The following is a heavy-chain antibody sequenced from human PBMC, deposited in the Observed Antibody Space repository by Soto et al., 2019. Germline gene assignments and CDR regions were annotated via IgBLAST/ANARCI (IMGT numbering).Heavy chain of an antibody. Sequence: ASVKVSCKASGGTFSSYAISWVRQAPGQGLEWMGGIIPIFGTANYAQKFQGRVTITADESTSTAYMELSSLRSEDTAVYYCARDPTSATYYYDSSGYYYPDAFDIWGQGTMVTVSS. D-gene: IGHD3-22*01. CDR3: ARDPTSATYYYDSSGYYYPDAFDI. CDR1: GGTFSSYA. CDR2: IIPIFGTA. V-gene: IGHV1-69*13. J-gene: IGHJ3*02.